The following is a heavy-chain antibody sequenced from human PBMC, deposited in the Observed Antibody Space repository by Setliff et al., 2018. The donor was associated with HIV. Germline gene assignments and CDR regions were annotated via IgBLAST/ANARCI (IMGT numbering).Heavy chain of an antibody. Sequence: SETLSLTCNVSGGSITNFYWSWIRQPPGKGLEWIGYIYNPGSTNFNPSLQSRVSMSVDVSTNQLSLRLTSVTAADTAVYYCARLRLAVMMSLDYFDLWGQGTLVTAPQ. J-gene: IGHJ4*02. D-gene: IGHD3-16*01. CDR3: ARLRLAVMMSLDYFDL. CDR1: GGSITNFY. CDR2: IYNPGST. V-gene: IGHV4-4*09.